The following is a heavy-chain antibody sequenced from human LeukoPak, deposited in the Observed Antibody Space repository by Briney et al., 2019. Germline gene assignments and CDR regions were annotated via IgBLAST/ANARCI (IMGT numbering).Heavy chain of an antibody. CDR3: AKDRYRSRDYFDY. J-gene: IGHJ4*02. V-gene: IGHV3-23*01. Sequence: PGRSLKLSCAASGFTFSSYAMSWVRQAPGKGLEWVSAISGSGGSTYYADSVKGRFTISRDNSKNTLYLQMNSLRAEDTAVYYCAKDRYRSRDYFDYWGQGTLVTVSS. D-gene: IGHD1-1*01. CDR1: GFTFSSYA. CDR2: ISGSGGST.